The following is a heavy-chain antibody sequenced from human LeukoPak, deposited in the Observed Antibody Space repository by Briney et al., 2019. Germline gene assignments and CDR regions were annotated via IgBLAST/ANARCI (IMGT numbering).Heavy chain of an antibody. Sequence: SETLSLTCAVYGGSFSGYYWSWIRQPPGKGLEWIGEINHTGSTNYNPSLKSRVTISVETSKNQFSLKLSSVTAADTAVYYCARAATVRSMIVVARRGGWFDPWGQGTLVTVSS. V-gene: IGHV4-34*01. J-gene: IGHJ5*02. D-gene: IGHD3-22*01. CDR3: ARAATVRSMIVVARRGGWFDP. CDR2: INHTGST. CDR1: GGSFSGYY.